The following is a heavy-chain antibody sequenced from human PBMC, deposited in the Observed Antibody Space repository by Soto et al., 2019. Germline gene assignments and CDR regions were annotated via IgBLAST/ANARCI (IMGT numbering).Heavy chain of an antibody. CDR1: GFTFDDYA. J-gene: IGHJ2*01. V-gene: IGHV3-9*01. Sequence: EVQLVESGGGLVQPGRSLRLSCAASGFTFDDYAMHWVRQAPGKGLEWVSGISWNSGSIGYADSVKGRFTISRDNAKNSLYLQMNSLRAEDTALYYCAKDIRGTLKTWYFDLWGRGTLVTVSS. CDR3: AKDIRGTLKTWYFDL. D-gene: IGHD1-1*01. CDR2: ISWNSGSI.